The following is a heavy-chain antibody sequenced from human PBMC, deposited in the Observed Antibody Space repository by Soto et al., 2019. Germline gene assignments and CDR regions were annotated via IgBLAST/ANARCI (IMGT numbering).Heavy chain of an antibody. CDR1: GGSISSGGYY. D-gene: IGHD3-10*01. CDR2: IYYSGST. V-gene: IGHV4-31*03. Sequence: QVQLQESGPGLVKPSQTLSLTCTVSGGSISSGGYYWSWIRQHPGKGLEWIGYIYYSGSTYYNPSLKSRVPISVDTSKNQFSLKLSSVTAADTAVYYCARFKGTLLNASGITMVRGVIYWGQGTLVTVSS. J-gene: IGHJ4*02. CDR3: ARFKGTLLNASGITMVRGVIY.